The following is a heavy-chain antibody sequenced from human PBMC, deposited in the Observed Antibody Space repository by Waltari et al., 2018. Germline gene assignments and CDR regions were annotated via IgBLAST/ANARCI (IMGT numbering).Heavy chain of an antibody. V-gene: IGHV3-30-3*01. CDR1: GFTFSSYA. CDR2: ISYDGSNK. CDR3: AREIMGAPTDY. Sequence: QVQLVESGGGVVQPGRSLRLSCAASGFTFSSYAMHWVRQAPGKGVEWVAVISYDGSNKYYADSVKGRFTISRDNSKNTLYLQMNSLRAEDTAVYYCAREIMGAPTDYWGQGTLVTVSS. D-gene: IGHD1-26*01. J-gene: IGHJ4*02.